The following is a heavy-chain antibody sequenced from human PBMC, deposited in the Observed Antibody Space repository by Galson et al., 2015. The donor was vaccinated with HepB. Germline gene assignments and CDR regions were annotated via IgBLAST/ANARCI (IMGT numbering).Heavy chain of an antibody. D-gene: IGHD3-10*01. CDR3: ARFQETPVWFGRFYGMDV. Sequence: SETLSLTCAVSGGSISSSNWWSWVRQPPGKGLEWIGEIYHSGSTNYNPSLKSRVTISVDKSKNQFSLKLSSVTAADTAVYYCARFQETPVWFGRFYGMDVWGQGTTVTVSS. CDR1: GGSISSSNW. CDR2: IYHSGST. V-gene: IGHV4-4*02. J-gene: IGHJ6*02.